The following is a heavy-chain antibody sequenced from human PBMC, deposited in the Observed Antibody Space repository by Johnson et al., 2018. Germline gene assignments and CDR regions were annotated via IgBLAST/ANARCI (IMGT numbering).Heavy chain of an antibody. Sequence: QVQLVESGGGVVQPGRSLRLSCAASGFTFSSYGMHWVRQAPGKGLEWVAVISYDGSNKYYADSVKGRFTISRDNSKNTLYLQMNSLRAEDTAVYYCAKDSGATTSYYYYYRDVWGKGTTVTVSS. V-gene: IGHV3-30*18. CDR3: AKDSGATTSYYYYYRDV. D-gene: IGHD1-26*01. CDR2: ISYDGSNK. CDR1: GFTFSSYG. J-gene: IGHJ6*03.